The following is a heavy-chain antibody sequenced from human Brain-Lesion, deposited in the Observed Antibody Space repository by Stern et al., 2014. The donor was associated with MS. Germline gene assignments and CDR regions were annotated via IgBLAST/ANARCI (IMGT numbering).Heavy chain of an antibody. V-gene: IGHV3-66*02. CDR1: GFTVSNYY. J-gene: IGHJ4*02. D-gene: IGHD4-17*01. Sequence: VQLVESGGGLVQPGGSLRLSCAASGFTVSNYYMSWVRQAPGKGLEWVSIIYTSGKTYYADSVRGRFVISRDKYKSTLYLQMDSLRPEDTAVYYCARDRVTTVTTYYFDSWGQGTRVTVSS. CDR3: ARDRVTTVTTYYFDS. CDR2: IYTSGKT.